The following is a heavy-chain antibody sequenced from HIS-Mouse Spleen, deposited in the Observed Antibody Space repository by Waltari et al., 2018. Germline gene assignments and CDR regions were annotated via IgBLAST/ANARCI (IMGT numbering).Heavy chain of an antibody. CDR2: INHSGST. CDR3: AKSRGGDCYDY. Sequence: QVQLQQWGAGLLKPSETLSLTCAVYGGSFSGYYWSWIRQPTGKGLEGNGEINHSGSTNYTPSLKSRATISVDTSKNQFALKLSSVTAADTAVYYCAKSRGGDCYDYWGQGTLVTVSS. J-gene: IGHJ4*02. CDR1: GGSFSGYY. D-gene: IGHD2-21*01. V-gene: IGHV4-34*01.